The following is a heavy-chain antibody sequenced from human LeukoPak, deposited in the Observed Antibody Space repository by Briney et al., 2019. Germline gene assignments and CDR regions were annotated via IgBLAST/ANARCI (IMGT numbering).Heavy chain of an antibody. V-gene: IGHV4-59*01. J-gene: IGHJ4*02. CDR2: IYYSGSA. Sequence: SETLSLTCTVSGGSISSYYWSWIRQPPGKGLEWIGHIYYSGSANYNPSLKSRVTISLDTSKNQFSQKLSSVPAADTAVYYCARSRGYFDYWGQGTLVTVSS. CDR1: GGSISSYY. CDR3: ARSRGYFDY.